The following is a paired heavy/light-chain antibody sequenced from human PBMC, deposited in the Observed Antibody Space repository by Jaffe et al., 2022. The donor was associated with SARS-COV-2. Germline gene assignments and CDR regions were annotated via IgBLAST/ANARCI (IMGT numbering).Heavy chain of an antibody. V-gene: IGHV5-51*01. Sequence: EDQLVQSGAEVKKPGESLKISCKGSGYSFISYYIGWVRQTPGKGLEWMASIHPGDSDTRYSPSFQGQVTISADKSISTVYLQWSSLKASDTAMYYCARQPRYYDTLTGFYRGYYMDVWGKGTTVTVSS. CDR2: IHPGDSDT. CDR1: GYSFISYY. J-gene: IGHJ6*03. CDR3: ARQPRYYDTLTGFYRGYYMDV. D-gene: IGHD3-9*01.
Light chain of an antibody. CDR3: HQYYSIHT. Sequence: DIVMTQSPDSLTVSLGERATISCKSSQNILNTSNNKNYLAWYQQKPGQPPRLLIHWASTRESGVPDRFSGSGSGTDFTLTISSLQAEDVAVYYCHQYYSIHTFGQGTKLEIK. J-gene: IGKJ2*01. CDR2: WAS. V-gene: IGKV4-1*01. CDR1: QNILNTSNNKNY.